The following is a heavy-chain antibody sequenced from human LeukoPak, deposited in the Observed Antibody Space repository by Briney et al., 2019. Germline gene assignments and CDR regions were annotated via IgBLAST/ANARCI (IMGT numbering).Heavy chain of an antibody. Sequence: GGSLRPSCAASGFTFSGYSMSWVRQAPGKGLEWVSSISNSGSYTYYVDSVKGRFTISRDNAKNSLYLQMNSLRAEDTAEYYCAKAASMVRGVISYYFDYWGQGTLVTVSS. D-gene: IGHD3-10*01. CDR2: ISNSGSYT. J-gene: IGHJ4*02. V-gene: IGHV3-21*04. CDR1: GFTFSGYS. CDR3: AKAASMVRGVISYYFDY.